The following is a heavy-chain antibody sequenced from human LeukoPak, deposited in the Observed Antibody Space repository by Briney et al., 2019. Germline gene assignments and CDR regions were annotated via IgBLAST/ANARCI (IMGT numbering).Heavy chain of an antibody. Sequence: GGSLRLSCAASGFTVSSKHMSWVRQAPGKGLEWVSVIYSGGSTYYADSVKGRFTISRDNSKNTLYLQMNSLRPEDAAVYYCAQGYRDFDYWGQGTLVTVSS. CDR3: AQGYRDFDY. V-gene: IGHV3-66*02. J-gene: IGHJ4*02. CDR1: GFTVSSKH. D-gene: IGHD3-16*02. CDR2: IYSGGST.